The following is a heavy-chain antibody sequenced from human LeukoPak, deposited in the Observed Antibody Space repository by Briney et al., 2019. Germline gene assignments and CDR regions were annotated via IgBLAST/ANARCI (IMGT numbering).Heavy chain of an antibody. CDR2: INWNGGST. J-gene: IGHJ4*02. D-gene: IGHD6-6*01. V-gene: IGHV3-20*04. CDR1: GFTFDDYG. CDR3: ARDLWGSSSSQLATFDY. Sequence: GGSLRLSCAASGFTFDDYGMSWVRHAPRKGLEWVSGINWNGGSTAYADSVKGRFTISRDNAKNSLYLQMNSLRAEDTAFYYCARDLWGSSSSQLATFDYWGQGTLVTVSS.